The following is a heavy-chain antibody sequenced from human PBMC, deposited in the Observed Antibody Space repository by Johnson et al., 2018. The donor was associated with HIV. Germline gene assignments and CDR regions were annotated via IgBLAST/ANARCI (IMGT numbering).Heavy chain of an antibody. J-gene: IGHJ3*02. CDR1: GFTFSSYA. V-gene: IGHV3-30-3*01. CDR3: ARTRLELSSGYPDAFDI. Sequence: QVQLVESGGGVVRPGGSPRLSCAASGFTFSSYAMHWVRQAPGRGLEWVAVISYDANNKYYADSVKGRFTISRDNAKNSLYLQMNSLRAEDTAVYYCARTRLELSSGYPDAFDIWGQGTMVTVSS. D-gene: IGHD3-22*01. CDR2: ISYDANNK.